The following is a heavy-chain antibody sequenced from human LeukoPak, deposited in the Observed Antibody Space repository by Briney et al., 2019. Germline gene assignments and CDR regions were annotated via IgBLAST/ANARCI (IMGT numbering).Heavy chain of an antibody. J-gene: IGHJ3*02. Sequence: GGSLRLSCAASGFTFSSYSMNWVRQAPGKGLEWVSSISSSSYIYYADSVKGRFTISRDNAKNSLYLQMNSLRAEDTAVYYCARQYSGYDSSAGYAFDIWGQGTMVTVSS. CDR2: ISSSSYI. CDR3: ARQYSGYDSSAGYAFDI. V-gene: IGHV3-21*01. D-gene: IGHD5-12*01. CDR1: GFTFSSYS.